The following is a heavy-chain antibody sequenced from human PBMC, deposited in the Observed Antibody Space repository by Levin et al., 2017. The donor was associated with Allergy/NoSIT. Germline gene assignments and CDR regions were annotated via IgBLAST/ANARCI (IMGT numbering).Heavy chain of an antibody. D-gene: IGHD7-27*01. V-gene: IGHV3-9*01. Sequence: GGSLRLSCAASGFTFGDYAMHWVRQAPGKGLEWVSGINWNRDKIGYADSVRARFTISRDNAKNSLYLQMNSLGPEDTTLYYCAKGLNWGSPNTFDYWGQGTLVTVSS. CDR2: INWNRDKI. CDR3: AKGLNWGSPNTFDY. J-gene: IGHJ4*02. CDR1: GFTFGDYA.